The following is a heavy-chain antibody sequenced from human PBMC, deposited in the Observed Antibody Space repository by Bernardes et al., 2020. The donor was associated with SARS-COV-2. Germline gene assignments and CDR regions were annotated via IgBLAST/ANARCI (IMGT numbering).Heavy chain of an antibody. V-gene: IGHV3-23*01. J-gene: IGHJ6*02. CDR3: SKNAKYSSSSMEV. Sequence: GGSLRLSCVASGFTFSKNAMTWVRQVPGQGLEWVSAISAIGGSTYYAESVKGRFTISRDNSRNTLYLEMNSLRAEDTAVYYCSKNAKYSSSSMEVWGQGTTVTVS. CDR2: ISAIGGST. CDR1: GFTFSKNA. D-gene: IGHD6-6*01.